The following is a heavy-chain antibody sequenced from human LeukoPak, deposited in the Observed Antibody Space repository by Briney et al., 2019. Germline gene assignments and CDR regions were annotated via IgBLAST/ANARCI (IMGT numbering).Heavy chain of an antibody. J-gene: IGHJ4*02. CDR3: ASSIGAVAGTHCDY. V-gene: IGHV1-2*02. CDR2: ISPNNGVA. D-gene: IGHD6-19*01. CDR1: GYTFTDYF. Sequence: ASVKVSCKTSGYTFTDYFMHWVRQAPGQGLEWMGWISPNNGVARVPQRFQGRLTLTRDTSITTAYMELTGLRYDDTAVYFCASSIGAVAGTHCDYWGQGTLVTVSS.